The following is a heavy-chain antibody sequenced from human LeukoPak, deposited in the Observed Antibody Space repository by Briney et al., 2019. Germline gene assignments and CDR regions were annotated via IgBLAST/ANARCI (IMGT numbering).Heavy chain of an antibody. CDR2: IYYSGST. J-gene: IGHJ4*02. D-gene: IGHD5-12*01. CDR1: GGSISSYY. V-gene: IGHV4-59*01. Sequence: PETLSLTCTVSGGSISSYYWSWLRQPPGKGLEWIGYIYYSGSTNYNPSLKSRVTISVDTSKNQFSLKLSSVTAADTAVYYCASSRDGYDWAYFDYWGQGTLVTVSS. CDR3: ASSRDGYDWAYFDY.